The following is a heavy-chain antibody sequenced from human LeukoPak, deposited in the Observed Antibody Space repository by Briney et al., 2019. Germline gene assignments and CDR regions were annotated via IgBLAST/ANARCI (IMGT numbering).Heavy chain of an antibody. Sequence: ASVKVSCKASGYTLTGYYMHWVRQAPGQGHEWMGWINTNSGGTNYAQKFQGRVTMTRDTTISTAYMELSRLRSDDTAVYYCARDSSGWYSYFDYWGQGTLVTVSS. CDR2: INTNSGGT. V-gene: IGHV1-2*02. CDR1: GYTLTGYY. D-gene: IGHD6-19*01. CDR3: ARDSSGWYSYFDY. J-gene: IGHJ4*02.